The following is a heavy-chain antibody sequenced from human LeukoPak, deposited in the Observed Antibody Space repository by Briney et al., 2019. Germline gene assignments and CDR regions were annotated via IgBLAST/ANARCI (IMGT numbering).Heavy chain of an antibody. Sequence: GGSLRLSCAASGFTFSSYAMSWVRQAPGKGLEWVSAISGSGGSTYYADSVKGRFTISRDNSKNTLYLQMNSLRAEDTAVYYCAKYGGLVGVAMEYYFDYWGQGTLVTVSS. J-gene: IGHJ4*02. CDR3: AKYGGLVGVAMEYYFDY. D-gene: IGHD3-3*01. CDR1: GFTFSSYA. CDR2: ISGSGGST. V-gene: IGHV3-23*01.